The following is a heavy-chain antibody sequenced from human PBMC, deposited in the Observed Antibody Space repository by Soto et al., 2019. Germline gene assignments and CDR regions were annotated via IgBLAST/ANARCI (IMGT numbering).Heavy chain of an antibody. CDR2: IIPIFGTA. J-gene: IGHJ3*02. D-gene: IGHD3-9*01. Sequence: SVKVSCKASGGTFSSYAISWVRQAPGQGLEWMGGIIPIFGTANYAQKFQGRVTITADESTSTAYMELSSLRSEDTAVYYCARKMDYDILTGYYVPDAFDIWGQGTMVTVSS. V-gene: IGHV1-69*13. CDR3: ARKMDYDILTGYYVPDAFDI. CDR1: GGTFSSYA.